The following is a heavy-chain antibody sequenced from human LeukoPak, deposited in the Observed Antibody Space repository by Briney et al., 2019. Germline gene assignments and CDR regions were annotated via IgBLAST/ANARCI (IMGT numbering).Heavy chain of an antibody. Sequence: GGSLRLSCAASGFTVSSNYMSWVRQAPGKGLEWVSVIYSGGSTYYADTVKGRLTISRDNSKNTLYLQMNILRAEDTAVYYCARGEGYSYAPEYFDYWGQGTLVTVSA. J-gene: IGHJ4*02. CDR1: GFTVSSNY. CDR2: IYSGGST. D-gene: IGHD5-18*01. V-gene: IGHV3-53*01. CDR3: ARGEGYSYAPEYFDY.